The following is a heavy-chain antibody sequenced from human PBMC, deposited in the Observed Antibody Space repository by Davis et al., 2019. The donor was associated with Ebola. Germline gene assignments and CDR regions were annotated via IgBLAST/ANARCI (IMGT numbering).Heavy chain of an antibody. J-gene: IGHJ4*02. D-gene: IGHD2-15*01. V-gene: IGHV1-18*01. Sequence: ASVKVSCKASGYTFTSYGISWVRQAPGQGLEWMGWISAYNGNTNYAQKVQGRITMTTDTSTSTAYMELRSLRSDDTAVYYCARGYCSGGSCYSMDYWGQGTLVTVSS. CDR1: GYTFTSYG. CDR3: ARGYCSGGSCYSMDY. CDR2: ISAYNGNT.